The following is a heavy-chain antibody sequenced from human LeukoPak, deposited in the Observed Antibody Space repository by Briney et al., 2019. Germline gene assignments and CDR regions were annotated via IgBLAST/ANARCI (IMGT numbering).Heavy chain of an antibody. Sequence: SETLSLTCTVPGGSISSYYWSWIRQPPGKGLEWIGYIYYSGSTNYNPSLKSRVTISVDTSKNQFSLKLSSVTAADTAVYYCARVTSGWYSPDDYWGQGTLVTASS. V-gene: IGHV4-59*01. CDR1: GGSISSYY. J-gene: IGHJ4*02. D-gene: IGHD6-19*01. CDR2: IYYSGST. CDR3: ARVTSGWYSPDDY.